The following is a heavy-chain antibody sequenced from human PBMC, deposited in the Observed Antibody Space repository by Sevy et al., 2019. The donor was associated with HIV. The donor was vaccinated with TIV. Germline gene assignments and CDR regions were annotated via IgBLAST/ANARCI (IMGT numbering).Heavy chain of an antibody. V-gene: IGHV3-23*01. J-gene: IGHJ4*02. CDR2: ISGSGGST. CDR3: AQGYGSGSPPDY. D-gene: IGHD3-10*01. Sequence: GGSLRLSCAASGFTFNSYAMSWVRQAPGKGLEWVSSISGSGGSTYYADSVKGRFTISRDNSKKTVDLEMNSLRGEDTAVYYGAQGYGSGSPPDYWGQGILVTVSS. CDR1: GFTFNSYA.